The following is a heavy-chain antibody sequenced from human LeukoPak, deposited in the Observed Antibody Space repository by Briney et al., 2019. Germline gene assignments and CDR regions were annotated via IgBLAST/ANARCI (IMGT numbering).Heavy chain of an antibody. Sequence: SETLSLTCAVYGGSFSGYYWSWIRQPPGKGLEWIGEINHSGSTNYNPSLKSRVAISVDTSKNQFSLKLSSVTAADTAVYYCASFMVRGVIVYWGQGTLVTVSS. CDR2: INHSGST. V-gene: IGHV4-34*01. CDR1: GGSFSGYY. CDR3: ASFMVRGVIVY. J-gene: IGHJ4*02. D-gene: IGHD3-10*01.